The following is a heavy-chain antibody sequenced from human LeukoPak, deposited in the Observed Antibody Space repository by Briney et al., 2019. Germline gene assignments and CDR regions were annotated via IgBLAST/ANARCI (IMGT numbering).Heavy chain of an antibody. D-gene: IGHD2-2*02. CDR3: ARGIIVVVPAAILERLSDDAFDI. CDR2: ISAYNGNT. J-gene: IGHJ3*02. V-gene: IGHV1-18*01. CDR1: GYTFTSYG. Sequence: ASVKVSCKASGYTFTSYGISWVRQAPGQGLEWMGWISAYNGNTNYAQKLQGRVTMTTDTSTSTAYMELRSLRSEDTAVYYCARGIIVVVPAAILERLSDDAFDIWGQGTMVTVSS.